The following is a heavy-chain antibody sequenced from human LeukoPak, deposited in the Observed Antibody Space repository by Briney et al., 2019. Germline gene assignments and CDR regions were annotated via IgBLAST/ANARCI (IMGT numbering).Heavy chain of an antibody. CDR2: IYSGGST. J-gene: IGHJ4*02. CDR1: GFTFSSYA. Sequence: GGSLRLSCAASGFTFSSYAMSWVRQAPEKGLEWVSVIYSGGSTYYADSVKGRFTISRDNSKNTLYLQMNSLRAEDTAVYYCARALYIVGATVGFDYWGQGTLVTVSS. V-gene: IGHV3-66*01. D-gene: IGHD1-26*01. CDR3: ARALYIVGATVGFDY.